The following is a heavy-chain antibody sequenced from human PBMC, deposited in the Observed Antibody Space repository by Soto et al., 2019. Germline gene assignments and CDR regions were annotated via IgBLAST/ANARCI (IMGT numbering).Heavy chain of an antibody. D-gene: IGHD1-1*01. V-gene: IGHV3-30*18. CDR3: AKEVTTGTTLSLYYYYGMDV. J-gene: IGHJ6*02. Sequence: GGSLRLSCAASGFTFSSYGMHWVRQAPGKGLEWVAVISYDGSNKYYADSVKGRFTISRDNSKNTLYLQMNSLRAEDTAVYYCAKEVTTGTTLSLYYYYGMDVWGQGTTVTVSS. CDR2: ISYDGSNK. CDR1: GFTFSSYG.